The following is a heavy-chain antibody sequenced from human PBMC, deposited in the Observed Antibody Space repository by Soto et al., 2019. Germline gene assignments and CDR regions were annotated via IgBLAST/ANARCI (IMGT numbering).Heavy chain of an antibody. Sequence: PGESLKISCKGSGCSFTSYWIGWVRQMPGKGLEWMGVIYPGDSDSRYRASFQGQVTISDDKSISTAYLPWGSVMAWDTAIYYCARHGTCSGGSGYSDRYYRGMDVWGQGSTVTVAS. J-gene: IGHJ6*02. D-gene: IGHD2-15*01. V-gene: IGHV5-51*01. CDR3: ARHGTCSGGSGYSDRYYRGMDV. CDR1: GCSFTSYW. CDR2: IYPGDSDS.